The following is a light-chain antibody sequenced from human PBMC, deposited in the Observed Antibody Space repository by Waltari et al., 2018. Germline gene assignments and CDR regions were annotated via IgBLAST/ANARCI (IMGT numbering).Light chain of an antibody. V-gene: IGKV3-15*01. CDR2: GAS. Sequence: EIVMTQSPATLSVSPGERATLSCRASQSVSRNVAWYQQKPGQAPRLLIYGASTRATGIPARFSGSWFGTEFTLTISSLQSEDFAVYYCQQYNDWPLPFGQGTRLDIK. CDR1: QSVSRN. J-gene: IGKJ5*01. CDR3: QQYNDWPLP.